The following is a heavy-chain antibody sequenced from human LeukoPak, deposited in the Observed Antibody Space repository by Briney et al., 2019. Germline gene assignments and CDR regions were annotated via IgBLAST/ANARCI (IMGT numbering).Heavy chain of an antibody. V-gene: IGHV3-11*01. J-gene: IGHJ3*02. CDR2: ISSSGSTV. Sequence: PGGSLRLSCAASGFTFSDYYMSWIRQAPGKGLEWVSYISSSGSTVYYADSVKGRFTISRDNAKNSLYLQMNSLRAEDTAVYYCARVLAPPKAFDIWGQGTMVTVSS. CDR3: ARVLAPPKAFDI. CDR1: GFTFSDYY.